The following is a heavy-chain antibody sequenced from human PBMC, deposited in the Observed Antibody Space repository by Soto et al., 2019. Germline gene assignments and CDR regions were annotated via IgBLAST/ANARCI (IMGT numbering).Heavy chain of an antibody. CDR1: GVCLSRCH. Sequence: CAVAGVCLSRCHMNYERQAPGKGLEWVSYISSGSRTIFYADSVNGRFTISRDNAKNSLYLQMNSLRAEDTAVYYCGRDPYDTGASDHCWGRETLFTVS. V-gene: IGHV3-48*01. CDR3: GRDPYDTGASDHC. D-gene: IGHD2-8*02. J-gene: IGHJ4*02. CDR2: ISSGSRTI.